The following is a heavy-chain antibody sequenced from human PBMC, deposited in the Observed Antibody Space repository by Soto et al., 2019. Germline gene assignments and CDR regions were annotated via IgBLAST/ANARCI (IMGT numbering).Heavy chain of an antibody. J-gene: IGHJ4*02. V-gene: IGHV1-3*05. CDR1: GYTFTSYA. D-gene: IGHD6-19*01. CDR3: ARVYSSGWILDY. Sequence: QVQLVQSGAEEKKPGASVKVSCKASGYTFTSYAMHWVRQAPGQRLEWMGWINAGNGNTKYSQKFQGRVTITRDTYASTAYMELRSLRSEDTAVYYCARVYSSGWILDYWGQGTLVTVSS. CDR2: INAGNGNT.